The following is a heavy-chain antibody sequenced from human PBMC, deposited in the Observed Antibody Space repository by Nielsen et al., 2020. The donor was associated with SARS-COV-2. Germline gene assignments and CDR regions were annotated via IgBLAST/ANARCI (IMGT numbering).Heavy chain of an antibody. CDR2: INAGNGNT. J-gene: IGHJ6*01. CDR3: AREHLPKEVPAAMNLNYYGMDV. D-gene: IGHD2-2*01. V-gene: IGHV1-3*01. CDR1: GYTFTSYA. Sequence: ASVKVSCKASGYTFTSYAMHWVRQAPGQRLEWMGWINAGNGNTKYSQKFQGRVTITRDTSASTAYMELSSLRSEDTAVYYCAREHLPKEVPAAMNLNYYGMDVWGQGTTVTVSS.